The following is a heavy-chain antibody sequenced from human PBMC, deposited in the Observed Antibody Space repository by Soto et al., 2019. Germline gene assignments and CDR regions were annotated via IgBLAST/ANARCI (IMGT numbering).Heavy chain of an antibody. V-gene: IGHV3-72*01. CDR2: SRDKPQGYST. Sequence: LRLSCAGSGFTLSDHYIDWVRQAPGKGLEWVGRSRDKPQGYSTAYAASVKGRFTTSRDESKNSAYLQMNSLRAEDTAVYYCAKDQRSRPTDFDYWGQGTLVTVSS. CDR1: GFTLSDHY. J-gene: IGHJ4*02. CDR3: AKDQRSRPTDFDY. D-gene: IGHD1-26*01.